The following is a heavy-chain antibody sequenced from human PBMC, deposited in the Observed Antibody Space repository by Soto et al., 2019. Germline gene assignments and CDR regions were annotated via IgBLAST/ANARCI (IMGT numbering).Heavy chain of an antibody. CDR1: GFTFSNAW. CDR2: IKSKTDGGTT. CDR3: TTKFGIAAAATDY. J-gene: IGHJ4*02. V-gene: IGHV3-15*07. D-gene: IGHD6-13*01. Sequence: EVQLVESGGGLVKPGGSLRLSCAASGFTFSNAWMNWVRQAPGKGLEWVGRIKSKTDGGTTDYAAPVKGRFTISRDDSKNTLYLQMNSLKTEDTAVYYCTTKFGIAAAATDYWGQGTLVTVSS.